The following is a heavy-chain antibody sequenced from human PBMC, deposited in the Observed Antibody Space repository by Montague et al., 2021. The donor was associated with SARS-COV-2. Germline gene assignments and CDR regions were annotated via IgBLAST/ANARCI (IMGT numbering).Heavy chain of an antibody. CDR3: ARGGYYVYAFDI. D-gene: IGHD3-10*02. CDR1: GGSISSYY. Sequence: SETLSLTCTVSGGSISSYYWSWIWQPPWKGLEWIGNIYYSGSTNYNPSLTSRVTISVDTSKNQFSLKLSPVTAAATAVYYCARGGYYVYAFDIWGQGTMVTVSS. CDR2: IYYSGST. J-gene: IGHJ3*02. V-gene: IGHV4-59*01.